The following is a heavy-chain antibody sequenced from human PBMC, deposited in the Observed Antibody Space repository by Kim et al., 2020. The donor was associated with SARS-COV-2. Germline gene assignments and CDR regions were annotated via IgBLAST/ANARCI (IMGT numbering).Heavy chain of an antibody. CDR1: GYTFTSYA. CDR2: INAGNGNT. D-gene: IGHD3-10*01. J-gene: IGHJ5*02. CDR3: ARASSPFMVRGVIMRPGGWFEP. V-gene: IGHV1-3*01. Sequence: ASVKVSCKASGYTFTSYAMHWVRQAPGQRLEWMGWINAGNGNTKYSQKFQGRVTITRDTSASTAYMELSSLRSEDTAVYYCARASSPFMVRGVIMRPGGWFEPWGQGTLVTVSS.